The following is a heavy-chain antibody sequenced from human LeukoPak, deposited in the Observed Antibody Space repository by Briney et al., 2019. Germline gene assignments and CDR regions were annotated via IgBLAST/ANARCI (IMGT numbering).Heavy chain of an antibody. V-gene: IGHV3-9*03. J-gene: IGHJ4*02. Sequence: GRSLRLSCAASGFTFDDYAMHWVRQAPGKGLEWVSGISWNSGSIGYADSVKGRFTISRDNAKNSLYLQMNSLRAEHMALHYCPKAPPSGVSWGNYYFDNWGQGTLVTVSS. CDR2: ISWNSGSI. D-gene: IGHD7-27*01. CDR3: PKAPPSGVSWGNYYFDN. CDR1: GFTFDDYA.